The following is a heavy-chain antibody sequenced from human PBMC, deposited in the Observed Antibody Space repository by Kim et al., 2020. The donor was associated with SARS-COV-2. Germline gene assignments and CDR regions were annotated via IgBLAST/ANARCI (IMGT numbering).Heavy chain of an antibody. J-gene: IGHJ6*02. CDR3: ARVFYGDYVPYYYYGMDV. Sequence: SETLSLTCAVYGGSFSGYYWSWIRQPPGKGLEWIGEINHSGSTNYNPSLKSRVTISVDTSKNQFSLKLSSVTAADTAVYYCARVFYGDYVPYYYYGMDVWGQGTTVTVSS. D-gene: IGHD4-17*01. CDR2: INHSGST. V-gene: IGHV4-34*01. CDR1: GGSFSGYY.